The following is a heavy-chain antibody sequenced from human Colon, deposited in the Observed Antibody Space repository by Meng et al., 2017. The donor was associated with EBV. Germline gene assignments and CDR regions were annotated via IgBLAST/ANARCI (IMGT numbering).Heavy chain of an antibody. CDR1: GGSISSGDYY. V-gene: IGHV4-30-4*01. CDR2: IYYSGST. J-gene: IGHJ4*02. Sequence: VQPQASVPGQLNPSQTLSLTCTVSGGSISSGDYYWSWIRQPPGKGLEWIWYIYYSGSTHYNPSLKSRVTISVDTSKNQFSLKVSSVTAADTAVYYCARQATGYCSGGSCYSGSIFDYWGQGTLVTVSS. CDR3: ARQATGYCSGGSCYSGSIFDY. D-gene: IGHD2-15*01.